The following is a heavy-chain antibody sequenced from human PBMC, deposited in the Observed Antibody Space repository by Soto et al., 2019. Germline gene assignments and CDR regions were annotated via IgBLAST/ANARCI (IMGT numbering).Heavy chain of an antibody. CDR3: AREGCSSTRCPDHV. Sequence: QVQLVQSGAELKTPGASVKVSCKASGYTFTSYVISWVRQAPGHGLDWMGWISAYNGNTNYAQKLQGRVTMTTDTSTSTAYMELRSLRSDDTAVYYCAREGCSSTRCPDHVWGQGTTVTVSS. V-gene: IGHV1-18*01. J-gene: IGHJ6*02. CDR2: ISAYNGNT. D-gene: IGHD2-2*01. CDR1: GYTFTSYV.